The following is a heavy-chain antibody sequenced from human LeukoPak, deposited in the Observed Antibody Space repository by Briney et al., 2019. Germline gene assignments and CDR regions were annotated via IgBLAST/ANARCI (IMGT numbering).Heavy chain of an antibody. J-gene: IGHJ3*02. D-gene: IGHD5-12*01. CDR3: VRDYIWAFDI. V-gene: IGHV3-20*04. CDR2: INDNSDNI. Sequence: GSLRLSCAASGFTFDDYGMSWVRQAPGKGLEWVSYINDNSDNILYADSVKGRFTISRDNAKNSVYLQMNSLRVEDTAVYYCVRDYIWAFDIWGQGTMVTVSS. CDR1: GFTFDDYG.